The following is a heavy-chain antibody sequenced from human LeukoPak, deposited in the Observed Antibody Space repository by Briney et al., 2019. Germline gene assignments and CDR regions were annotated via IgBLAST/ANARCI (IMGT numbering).Heavy chain of an antibody. CDR1: GDSLSSNSAA. D-gene: IGHD6-6*01. CDR3: ARVSSSWSPSLSVTHYFDS. CDR2: TYYRSKAYN. Sequence: SQTLSLTCALSGDSLSSNSAAWHWIRQSPSSGLEWLGRTYYRSKAYNDFAVSGKSRIAINPDTSKNQFSLQLTSVTPEDTAVYYCARVSSSWSPSLSVTHYFDSWGQGARVTVSS. V-gene: IGHV6-1*01. J-gene: IGHJ4*02.